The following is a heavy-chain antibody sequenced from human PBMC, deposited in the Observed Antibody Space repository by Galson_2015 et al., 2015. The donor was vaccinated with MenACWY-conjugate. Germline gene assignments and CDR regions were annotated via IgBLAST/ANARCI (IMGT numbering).Heavy chain of an antibody. Sequence: SVKVSCKASGGTFSNYGFSWVRQAPGQGLEWMGRVIPMLGIANYAQKFNGRVTIIADKSTSTAYIELSSLRSEDTAVYYCARDMDNSSHLDYEYYGLDVWGQGTQVTASS. CDR2: VIPMLGIA. CDR1: GGTFSNYG. J-gene: IGHJ6*02. V-gene: IGHV1-69*04. CDR3: ARDMDNSSHLDYEYYGLDV. D-gene: IGHD6-6*01.